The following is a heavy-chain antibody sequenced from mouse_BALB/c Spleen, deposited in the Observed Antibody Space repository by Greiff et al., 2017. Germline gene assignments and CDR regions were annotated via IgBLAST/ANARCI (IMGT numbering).Heavy chain of an antibody. CDR1: GFNIKDTY. CDR2: IDPANGNT. CDR3: APYGNYEDWYFDV. D-gene: IGHD2-1*01. Sequence: VQLQQSGAELVKPGASVKLSCTASGFNIKDTYMHWVKQRPEQGLEWIGRIDPANGNTKYDPKFQGKATITADTSSNTAYLQLSSLTSEDTAVYYCAPYGNYEDWYFDVWGAGTTVTVSS. J-gene: IGHJ1*01. V-gene: IGHV14-3*02.